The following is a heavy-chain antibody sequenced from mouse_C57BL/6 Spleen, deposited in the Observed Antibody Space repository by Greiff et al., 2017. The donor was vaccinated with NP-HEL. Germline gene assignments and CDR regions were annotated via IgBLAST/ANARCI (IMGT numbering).Heavy chain of an antibody. CDR3: ARATHYYAMDY. Sequence: QVQLQQPGAELVRPGSSVKLSCKASGYTFTSYWMHWVKQRPIQGLEWIGNIDPSDSETHYNQKFKDKATLTVDKSSSTAYMQLSSLPSEDSAVYYCARATHYYAMDYWGQGTSVTVSS. CDR2: IDPSDSET. D-gene: IGHD1-1*01. CDR1: GYTFTSYW. J-gene: IGHJ4*01. V-gene: IGHV1-52*01.